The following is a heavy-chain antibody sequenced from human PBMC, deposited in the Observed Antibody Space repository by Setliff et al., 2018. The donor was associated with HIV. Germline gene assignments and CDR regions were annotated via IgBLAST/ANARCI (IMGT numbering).Heavy chain of an antibody. CDR1: GYIFMNND. CDR3: ARIVAPGSHGPDYYMDV. V-gene: IGHV1-8*03. Sequence: ASVKVSYKASGYIFMNNDISWVRQAPGQGLEWVGWVNPNRGNTGFAQKFQGRLTITRDTSKSTVYMELSSLRSEDTGVYYCARIVAPGSHGPDYYMDVWGKGTTVTVSS. D-gene: IGHD2-21*01. J-gene: IGHJ6*03. CDR2: VNPNRGNT.